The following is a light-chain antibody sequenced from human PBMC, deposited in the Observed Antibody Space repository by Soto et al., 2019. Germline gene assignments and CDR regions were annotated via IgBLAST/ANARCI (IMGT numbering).Light chain of an antibody. CDR1: NIGSKS. V-gene: IGLV3-21*04. CDR2: YDS. CDR3: QVWDSSSALLV. J-gene: IGLJ3*02. Sequence: SYELTQPPSVSVAPGKTARITCGGNNIGSKSVQWYQQKPGQAPVLVIYYDSDRPSGIPERFSGSNSGNTATLTISRVEAGDEADYYCQVWDSSSALLVFGGGTKLTFL.